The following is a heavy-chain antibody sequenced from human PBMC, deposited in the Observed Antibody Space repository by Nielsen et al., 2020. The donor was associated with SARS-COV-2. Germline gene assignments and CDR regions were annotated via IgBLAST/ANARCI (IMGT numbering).Heavy chain of an antibody. V-gene: IGHV4-34*01. D-gene: IGHD2-2*01. J-gene: IGHJ6*02. Sequence: RQAPGKGLEWIGEINHSGSTNYNPSLKSRVTISVDTSKNQFSLKLSSVTAADTAVYYCARGRRRSGVVVVPAAMASYGMDVWGQGTTVTVSS. CDR2: INHSGST. CDR3: ARGRRRSGVVVVPAAMASYGMDV.